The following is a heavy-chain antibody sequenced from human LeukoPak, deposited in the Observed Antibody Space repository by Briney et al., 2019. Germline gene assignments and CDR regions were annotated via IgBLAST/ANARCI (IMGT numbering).Heavy chain of an antibody. Sequence: PGRSLRLSCAASGFTFSSYGMHWVRQAPGKGLEWVAVISYDGSNKYYADSVKGRFTISRDNSKNTLYLQMNSLRAEDTAVYYCAKYYDSSGYPDAFDIWGQGTMVTVSS. D-gene: IGHD3-22*01. CDR1: GFTFSSYG. V-gene: IGHV3-30*18. CDR2: ISYDGSNK. J-gene: IGHJ3*02. CDR3: AKYYDSSGYPDAFDI.